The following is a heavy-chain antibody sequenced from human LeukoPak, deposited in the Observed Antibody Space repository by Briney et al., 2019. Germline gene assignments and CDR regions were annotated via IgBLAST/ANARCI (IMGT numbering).Heavy chain of an antibody. Sequence: GESLKISCKGSGYTFTNYWIAWVRQMPGKGLEWMGMICPGDSDTRYSPSFQGQVTISVDKSIDTAYLRWSSLKASDTGMYYCARSVVVAPNWFDPWGQGTLVSVSS. D-gene: IGHD2-21*01. CDR3: ARSVVVAPNWFDP. CDR2: ICPGDSDT. J-gene: IGHJ5*02. V-gene: IGHV5-51*01. CDR1: GYTFTNYW.